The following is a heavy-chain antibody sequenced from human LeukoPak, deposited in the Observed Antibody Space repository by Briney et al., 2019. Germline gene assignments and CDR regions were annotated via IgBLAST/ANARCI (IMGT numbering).Heavy chain of an antibody. Sequence: SETLSLTCTVSGGSISSYYWSWIRQPAGKGLEWIGRIYTSGSTNYNPSLKSRVTMSVDTSKNQFSLKLSSVTAADTAVYYCASCRPTVTTGNYYYMDVWGKGTTVTVSS. CDR1: GGSISSYY. V-gene: IGHV4-4*07. J-gene: IGHJ6*03. CDR2: IYTSGST. CDR3: ASCRPTVTTGNYYYMDV. D-gene: IGHD4-17*01.